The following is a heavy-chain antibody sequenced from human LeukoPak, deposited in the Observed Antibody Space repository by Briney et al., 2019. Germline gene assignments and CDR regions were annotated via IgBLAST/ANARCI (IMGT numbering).Heavy chain of an antibody. CDR1: GGSISSYY. V-gene: IGHV4-59*01. Sequence: SETLSLTCTVSGGSISSYYWSWIRQPPGKGLEWIGYIYYSGSTNYNPSLKSRVTISVDTSKNQFSLKLSSVTAADTAVYYCARGFGIAVAGTYYFDYWGQGTLVTVSS. CDR3: ARGFGIAVAGTYYFDY. J-gene: IGHJ4*02. CDR2: IYYSGST. D-gene: IGHD6-19*01.